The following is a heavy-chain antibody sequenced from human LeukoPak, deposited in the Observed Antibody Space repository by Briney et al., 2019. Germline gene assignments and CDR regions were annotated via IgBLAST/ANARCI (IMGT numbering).Heavy chain of an antibody. V-gene: IGHV4-39*07. J-gene: IGHJ4*02. D-gene: IGHD1-26*01. CDR2: IYYSGST. CDR3: ARGGWSGSYYRRVGGTFDY. Sequence: SETLSLTCTVSGGSISSSSYYWGWIRQPPGKGLEWTGSIYYSGSTYYNAALKSRVTISVDTSKNQFSLKLSSVTAADTAVYYCARGGWSGSYYRRVGGTFDYWGQGTLVTVSS. CDR1: GGSISSSSYY.